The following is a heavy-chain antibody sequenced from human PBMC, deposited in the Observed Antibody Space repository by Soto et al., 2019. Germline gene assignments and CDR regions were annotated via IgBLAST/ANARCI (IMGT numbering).Heavy chain of an antibody. CDR3: ARTADSGSYWDYYYGMDV. D-gene: IGHD1-26*01. CDR1: GGSISSSSYY. V-gene: IGHV4-39*01. Sequence: QLQLQESGPGLVKPSETLSLTCTVSGGSISSSSYYWGWIRQPPGTGLEWIGSIYYSGSTYYNPSLKSRVTTAVDTSNNQFSLKLSSVTAADTAVYYCARTADSGSYWDYYYGMDVWGQGTTVTVSS. CDR2: IYYSGST. J-gene: IGHJ6*02.